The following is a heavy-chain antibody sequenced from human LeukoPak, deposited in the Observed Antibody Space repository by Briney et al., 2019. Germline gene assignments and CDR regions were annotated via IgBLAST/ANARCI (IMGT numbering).Heavy chain of an antibody. V-gene: IGHV3-33*01. CDR2: IWYDGSNK. D-gene: IGHD3-10*01. CDR3: ARGTFVRGANPWYFDY. J-gene: IGHJ4*02. CDR1: GFTLSDFG. Sequence: GGSLRLSCVASGFTLSDFGVHWVRQAPGKGLVWVALIWYDGSNKYYADSVKGRFTISRDISKNTIHLQMNSLRPDDTAVYYCARGTFVRGANPWYFDYWGQGMLVTVSS.